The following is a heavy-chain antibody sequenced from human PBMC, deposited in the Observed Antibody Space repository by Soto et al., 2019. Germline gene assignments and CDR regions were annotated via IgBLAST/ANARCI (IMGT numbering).Heavy chain of an antibody. CDR3: LIAFPSYESSDSYVDY. CDR1: GDSVSGNSAA. D-gene: IGHD5-18*01. CDR2: TYYRSKWYN. Sequence: PSQTLSLTCAISGDSVSGNSAAWNWIRQSPSRGLEWLGRTYYRSKWYNDYAVSVKSRITVTPDTSKNQFSLHLNSVTPEDTAVYSLLIAFPSYESSDSYVDYWGQGALVTVSS. J-gene: IGHJ4*02. V-gene: IGHV6-1*01.